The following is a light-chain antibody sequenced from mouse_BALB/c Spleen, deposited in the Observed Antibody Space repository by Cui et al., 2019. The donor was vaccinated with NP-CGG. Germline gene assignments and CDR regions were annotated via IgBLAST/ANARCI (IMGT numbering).Light chain of an antibody. V-gene: IGLV1*01. CDR2: GTN. Sequence: QAVVPQESALTTSPGETVTLTCRSSTGAVITSNYANWVQEKSDHLFTGLIGGTNNRAPGVPARFSGSLIGDKAALTITGAQTEDEAIYFCALWYSNHWVFGGGTKLTVL. J-gene: IGLJ1*01. CDR3: ALWYSNHWV. CDR1: TGAVITSNY.